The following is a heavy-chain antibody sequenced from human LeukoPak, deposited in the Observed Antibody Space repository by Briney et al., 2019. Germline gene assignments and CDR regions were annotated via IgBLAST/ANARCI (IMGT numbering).Heavy chain of an antibody. CDR2: ISAYNGNT. V-gene: IGHV1-18*01. CDR1: GYTFTSYG. J-gene: IGHJ4*02. Sequence: GASVKVSCKASGYTFTSYGISWVRQAPGQGREWMGWISAYNGNTNYAQKLQGRVTMTTDTSTSTAYMELRSLRSDDTAVYYCASVRIFGVGRESAYWGQGTLVTVSS. CDR3: ASVRIFGVGRESAY. D-gene: IGHD3-3*01.